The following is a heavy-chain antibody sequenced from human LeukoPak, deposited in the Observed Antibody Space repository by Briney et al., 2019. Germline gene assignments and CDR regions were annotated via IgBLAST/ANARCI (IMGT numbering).Heavy chain of an antibody. CDR1: GGSISSGDYY. Sequence: SETLSLTCTVSGGSISSGDYYWSWIRQPPGKGLEWIGYIYYSGSTYYNPSLKSRVTISVDTSKNQFSLKLSSVTAADTAVYYCARVVVPAPSAFDIWGQGTMVTVSS. V-gene: IGHV4-30-4*08. D-gene: IGHD2-2*01. CDR3: ARVVVPAPSAFDI. CDR2: IYYSGST. J-gene: IGHJ3*02.